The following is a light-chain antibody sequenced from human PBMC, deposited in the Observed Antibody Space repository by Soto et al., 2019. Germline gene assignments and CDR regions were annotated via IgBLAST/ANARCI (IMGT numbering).Light chain of an antibody. Sequence: QSALTQPASVSGSPGQSITISCTGTSSDVGGYNYVSWYQQHPVKAPKLMIYDVSNRPSGVSNGFSGSNSGNTDSLNVSGLHAEDEADYYCSSYTCSSTYVVFGGGTKLTVL. J-gene: IGLJ2*01. CDR2: DVS. CDR3: SSYTCSSTYVV. V-gene: IGLV2-14*01. CDR1: SSDVGGYNY.